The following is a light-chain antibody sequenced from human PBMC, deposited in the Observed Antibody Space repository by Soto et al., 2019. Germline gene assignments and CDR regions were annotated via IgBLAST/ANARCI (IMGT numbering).Light chain of an antibody. J-gene: IGKJ1*01. Sequence: THLSLSAAYRSASVGDTSPITCPASQSISSWLAWYQQKKGKAPKLLIYAASSLQSGVPSRFSGSGYGTDFTLTISSLQTEDFATYYCQQSYRTPPSFGQGTKVDIK. CDR1: QSISSW. CDR3: QQSYRTPPS. CDR2: AAS. V-gene: IGKV1-39*01.